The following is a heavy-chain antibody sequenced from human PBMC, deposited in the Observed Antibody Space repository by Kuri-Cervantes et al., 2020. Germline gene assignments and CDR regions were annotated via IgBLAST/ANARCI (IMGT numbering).Heavy chain of an antibody. Sequence: SVKVSCKASGGTFSSYAISWVRQAPGQGLEWMGGIIPIFGTANYAQKFQGRVTMTRNTSISAAYMELSSLRSEDTAVYYCARGNGKLYDWGQGTLVTVSS. CDR1: GGTFSSYA. V-gene: IGHV1-69*05. D-gene: IGHD1-1*01. CDR2: IIPIFGTA. J-gene: IGHJ4*02. CDR3: ARGNGKLYD.